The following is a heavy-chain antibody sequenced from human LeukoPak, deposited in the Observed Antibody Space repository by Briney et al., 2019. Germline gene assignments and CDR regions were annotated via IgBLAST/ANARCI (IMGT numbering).Heavy chain of an antibody. D-gene: IGHD6-13*01. CDR3: ARHVHRQQYIDY. CDR1: GGSISSSSYY. Sequence: SETLSLTCTVSGGSISSSSYYWGWIRQPPGKGLEWIGSIYYSGSTYYNPSLKSRVTISVDTSKNQFSLKLSSVTAADTAVYYCARHVHRQQYIDYWGQGTLVTASS. CDR2: IYYSGST. V-gene: IGHV4-39*01. J-gene: IGHJ4*02.